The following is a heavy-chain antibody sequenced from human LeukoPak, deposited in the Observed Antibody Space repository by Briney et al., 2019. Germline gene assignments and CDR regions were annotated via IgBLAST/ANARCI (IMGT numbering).Heavy chain of an antibody. D-gene: IGHD1-7*01. Sequence: GGSLRLSCAASGFTFSSYGMHWVRQAPGKGLEWVAVISYDGSNKYYADSVKGRFTISRDNSKNTLYLQMNSLRAEDTAVYYCARTPGYNWNYADYWGQGTLVTVSS. J-gene: IGHJ4*02. CDR3: ARTPGYNWNYADY. CDR1: GFTFSSYG. V-gene: IGHV3-30*19. CDR2: ISYDGSNK.